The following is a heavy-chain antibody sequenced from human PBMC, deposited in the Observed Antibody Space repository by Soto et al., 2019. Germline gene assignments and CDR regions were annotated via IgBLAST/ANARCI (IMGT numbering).Heavy chain of an antibody. CDR1: GFPFNTYA. Sequence: HPGGSLRLSCAASGFPFNTYAMSWVRQAPGKGPGWVTAISESGDNAYYADSGQGRFTISRDNTYNILYLQMNSLRAEDTALYFCAKGGYIYGLDPWGQGTLVTVSS. V-gene: IGHV3-23*01. CDR2: ISESGDNA. J-gene: IGHJ5*02. CDR3: AKGGYIYGLDP. D-gene: IGHD5-18*01.